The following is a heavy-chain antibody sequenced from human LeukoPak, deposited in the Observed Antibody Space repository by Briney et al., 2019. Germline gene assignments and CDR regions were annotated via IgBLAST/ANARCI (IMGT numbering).Heavy chain of an antibody. CDR2: FDFEAGET. Sequence: ASVKVSCKVSGYTVPELSMNWVRQAPGKGLEWMGGFDFEAGETIYAQKFQGRFTMTEDSSVNIAYMELNSLISEDTAVYYCAAFLYSSNLAWFDPWGQGTLVTVSS. CDR3: AAFLYSSNLAWFDP. V-gene: IGHV1-24*01. CDR1: GYTVPELS. J-gene: IGHJ5*02. D-gene: IGHD6-13*01.